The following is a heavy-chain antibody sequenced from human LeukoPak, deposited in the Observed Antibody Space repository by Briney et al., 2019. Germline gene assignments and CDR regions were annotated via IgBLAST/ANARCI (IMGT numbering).Heavy chain of an antibody. V-gene: IGHV1-2*06. CDR2: INPNSGGT. Sequence: VASVKVSCKASGYTFTGYYMHWVRQAPGQGLEWMGRINPNSGGTNYAQKFQGRVTMTRDTSISTAYMELSRLRSDDTAVYYCARSPRGNGDRQLTFDYWGQGTLVTVSS. D-gene: IGHD1-1*01. J-gene: IGHJ4*02. CDR1: GYTFTGYY. CDR3: ARSPRGNGDRQLTFDY.